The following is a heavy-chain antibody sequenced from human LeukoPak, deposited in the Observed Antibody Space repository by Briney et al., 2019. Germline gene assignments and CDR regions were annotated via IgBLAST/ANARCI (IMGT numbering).Heavy chain of an antibody. CDR1: GFTFSDYY. J-gene: IGHJ6*03. V-gene: IGHV3-11*04. CDR2: ISSSSSTI. D-gene: IGHD1-26*01. CDR3: ARDPFSGNYSPHEYYYYMDV. Sequence: GGSLRLSCAASGFTFSDYYMSWIRQAPGKGLEWVSYISSSSSTIYYADSVKGRFTISRDNAKNSLYLQMDSLRGEDTAVFYCARDPFSGNYSPHEYYYYMDVWGKGTTVTVSS.